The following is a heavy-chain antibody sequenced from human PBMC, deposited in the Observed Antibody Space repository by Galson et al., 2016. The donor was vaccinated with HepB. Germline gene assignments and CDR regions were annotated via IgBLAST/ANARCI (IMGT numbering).Heavy chain of an antibody. J-gene: IGHJ4*02. Sequence: SLRLSCAASGFTFRFYWMTWVRQAPGKGLEWVANIKEDGSEKYFVDSVKGRFSISRDNAKNSLYLQMNSLRAEDTAVYFCARERGAEYYLDNWGQGTLVTVSS. V-gene: IGHV3-7*03. CDR1: GFTFRFYW. CDR2: IKEDGSEK. CDR3: ARERGAEYYLDN. D-gene: IGHD6-6*01.